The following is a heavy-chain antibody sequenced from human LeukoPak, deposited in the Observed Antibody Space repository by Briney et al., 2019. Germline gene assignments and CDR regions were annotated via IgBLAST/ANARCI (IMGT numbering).Heavy chain of an antibody. CDR3: ARGYYDFWSGYYTRNWFDP. Sequence: ASVKVSCKASGYTFTSYGISWVRQAPGQGLEWMGWISAYNGNTNYAQKLQGRVTMTTDTSTSTAYMELRSLRSEDTAVYYCARGYYDFWSGYYTRNWFDPWGQGTLVTVSS. CDR2: ISAYNGNT. CDR1: GYTFTSYG. V-gene: IGHV1-18*01. J-gene: IGHJ5*02. D-gene: IGHD3-3*01.